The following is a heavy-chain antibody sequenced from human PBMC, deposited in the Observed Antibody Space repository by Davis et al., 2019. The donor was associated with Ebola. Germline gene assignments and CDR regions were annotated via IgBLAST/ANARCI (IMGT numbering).Heavy chain of an antibody. CDR3: ARWPPLRVWYYGMDV. V-gene: IGHV4-59*04. D-gene: IGHD2-15*01. Sequence: MPGGSLRLSCAASGFTFSSNSMNWVRQPPGKGLEWIGTIYYSGSTFYNPSLKSRVTISVDTSKSQFSLKLSSVTAADTAVYYCARWPPLRVWYYGMDVWGQGTTVTVSS. CDR1: GFTFSSNSM. J-gene: IGHJ6*02. CDR2: IYYSGST.